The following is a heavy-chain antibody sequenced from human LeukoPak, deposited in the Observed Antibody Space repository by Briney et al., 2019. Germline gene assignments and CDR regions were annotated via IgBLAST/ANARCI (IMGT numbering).Heavy chain of an antibody. Sequence: PSETLSLTCAVYGGSFSGYYWSWIRQPPGKGLEWIGEINHSGSTNYNPSLKSRVTISVDTSKNQFSLKLSSVTAADTAVYYCARGSLLLSFGELLWHGNQLWYFDYWGQGTLVTVSS. V-gene: IGHV4-34*01. CDR1: GGSFSGYY. CDR3: ARGSLLLSFGELLWHGNQLWYFDY. D-gene: IGHD3-10*01. CDR2: INHSGST. J-gene: IGHJ4*02.